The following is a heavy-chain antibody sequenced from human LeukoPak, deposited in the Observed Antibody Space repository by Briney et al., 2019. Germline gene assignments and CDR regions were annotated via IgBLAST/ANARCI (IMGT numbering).Heavy chain of an antibody. Sequence: SVKVSCKASGGTFSSYAISWVRQAPGQGLEWMGRIIPIFGIANYAQKFQGRVTITADKSTSTAYMELSSLRSEDTAVYYCASLGSSKEWRESFDYWGQGTLVTVSS. D-gene: IGHD2-2*01. CDR1: GGTFSSYA. CDR3: ASLGSSKEWRESFDY. J-gene: IGHJ4*02. V-gene: IGHV1-69*04. CDR2: IIPIFGIA.